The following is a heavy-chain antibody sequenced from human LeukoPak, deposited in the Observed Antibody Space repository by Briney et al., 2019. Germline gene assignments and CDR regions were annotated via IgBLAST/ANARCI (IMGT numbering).Heavy chain of an antibody. J-gene: IGHJ6*03. CDR3: ARPGGYGDSNYYYYYMDV. CDR2: INPNSGGT. Sequence: ASVKVSCTASGYTFTGYYMHWVRQAPGQGLEWMGWINPNSGGTNYAQKYQGRVTMTRDTSISTAYMELSRLRADDTAVYYCARPGGYGDSNYYYYYMDVWGKGTTVTVSS. V-gene: IGHV1-2*02. CDR1: GYTFTGYY. D-gene: IGHD4-17*01.